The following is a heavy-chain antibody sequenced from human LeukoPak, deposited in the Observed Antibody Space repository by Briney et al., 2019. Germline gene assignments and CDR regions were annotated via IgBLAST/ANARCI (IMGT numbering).Heavy chain of an antibody. D-gene: IGHD3-22*01. CDR2: INHSGST. J-gene: IGHJ4*02. Sequence: KPSETLSLTCAVYGGSFSGYYWSWIRQPPGKGLEWIGEINHSGSTNYNPSLKSRVTISVDTSKNQFSLKLSSVTAADTAVYFCSRGLDSRKLGYWGQGTLVTVSS. CDR1: GGSFSGYY. CDR3: SRGLDSRKLGY. V-gene: IGHV4-34*01.